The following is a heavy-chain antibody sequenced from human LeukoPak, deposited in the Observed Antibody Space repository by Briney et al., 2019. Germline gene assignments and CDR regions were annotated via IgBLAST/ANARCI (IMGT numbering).Heavy chain of an antibody. CDR2: ISAYNGNT. D-gene: IGHD1-26*01. J-gene: IGHJ4*02. V-gene: IGHV1-18*01. CDR1: GYTFTSYG. Sequence: ASVKVSCKASGYTFTSYGISWVRQAPGQRLEWMGWISAYNGNTNYAQKLQGRVTMTTDTSTTTTYMELRSLRSDDTAVYYCAREAYSGSYFDYWGQGTLVTVSS. CDR3: AREAYSGSYFDY.